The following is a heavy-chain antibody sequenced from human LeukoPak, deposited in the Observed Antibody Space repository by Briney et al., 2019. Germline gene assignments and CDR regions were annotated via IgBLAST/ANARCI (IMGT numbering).Heavy chain of an antibody. CDR2: IIPIFGTA. CDR3: AKAARDYGGYSPYYYYYYMDV. J-gene: IGHJ6*03. D-gene: IGHD4-23*01. CDR1: GGTFSSYA. Sequence: SVKVSCKASGGTFSSYAISWVRQAPGQGLEWMGGIIPIFGTANYAQKFQGRVTITADESTSTAYMELSSLRSEDTAVYYCAKAARDYGGYSPYYYYYYMDVWGKGTTVTVSS. V-gene: IGHV1-69*13.